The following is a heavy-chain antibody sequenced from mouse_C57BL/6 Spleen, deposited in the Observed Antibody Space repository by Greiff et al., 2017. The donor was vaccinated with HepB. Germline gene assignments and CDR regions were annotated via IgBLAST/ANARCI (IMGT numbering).Heavy chain of an antibody. V-gene: IGHV14-3*01. CDR2: IDPANGNT. Sequence: EVQLQQSVAELVRPGASVKLSCTASGFNIKNTYMHWVKQTPEQGLEWIGRIDPANGNTKYAPTFQGKSTITADTSYNTAYLQLSSLTSEDTAINYCASRYYDGRDQFDYWGQGTTLTVSS. CDR1: GFNIKNTY. CDR3: ASRYYDGRDQFDY. J-gene: IGHJ2*01. D-gene: IGHD1-1*01.